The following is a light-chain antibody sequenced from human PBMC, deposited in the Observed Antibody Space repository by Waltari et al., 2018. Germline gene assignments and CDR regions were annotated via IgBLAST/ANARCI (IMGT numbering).Light chain of an antibody. CDR1: QTVSSN. CDR2: DAS. Sequence: EVVMTQSPATLSVFPGESATLSCRASQTVSSNLAWYQQRPGQAPRLLIFDASTRAPSVPARFSGSGSGTEFTLTIRSLQSKDSAVYYCQQYNRWPPITFGQGTRLEIK. J-gene: IGKJ5*01. CDR3: QQYNRWPPIT. V-gene: IGKV3-15*01.